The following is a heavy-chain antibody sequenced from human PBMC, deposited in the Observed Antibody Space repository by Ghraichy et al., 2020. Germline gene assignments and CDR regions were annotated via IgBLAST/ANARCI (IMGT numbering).Heavy chain of an antibody. CDR1: GYSFTSYG. D-gene: IGHD3-3*01. Sequence: ASVKVSCKASGYSFTSYGISWVRQAPGQGLEWMGWISAYNGDTNYAQKVQGRVTMTTDTSTSTAYMELRSLRSDDTAMYYCARATLGIRSLEWAVWGQGTTVTVSS. V-gene: IGHV1-18*01. J-gene: IGHJ6*02. CDR2: ISAYNGDT. CDR3: ARATLGIRSLEWAV.